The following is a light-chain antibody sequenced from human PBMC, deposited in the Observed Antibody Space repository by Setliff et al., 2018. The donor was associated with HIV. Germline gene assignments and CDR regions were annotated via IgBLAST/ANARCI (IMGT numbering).Light chain of an antibody. CDR2: DTD. J-gene: IGLJ1*01. Sequence: VVTQDPSLTVSPGGTVTLTCGSSTGTVTHGHYPYWFQQKPGQAPRTLIYDTDNNHSWTPARFSGSLLGGKAALTLSGALPEDEAEYYCLLSFDNVVYVFGTGTKVTVL. V-gene: IGLV7-46*01. CDR3: LLSFDNVVYV. CDR1: TGTVTHGHY.